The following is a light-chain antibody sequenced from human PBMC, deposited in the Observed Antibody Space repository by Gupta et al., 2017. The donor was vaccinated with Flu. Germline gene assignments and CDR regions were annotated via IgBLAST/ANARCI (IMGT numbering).Light chain of an antibody. CDR3: QQSYSTLGT. CDR2: AAS. V-gene: IGKV1-39*01. Sequence: DIQMTPSPSPLPASVGGRLTIPCRANQSSSSYLHWYQQKPGKAPRRLIYAASSLQSGVPSRFSGSGSGTDFTLTISRVQPEDFGTYYCQQSYSTLGTFGPGTKVDIK. CDR1: QSSSSY. J-gene: IGKJ3*01.